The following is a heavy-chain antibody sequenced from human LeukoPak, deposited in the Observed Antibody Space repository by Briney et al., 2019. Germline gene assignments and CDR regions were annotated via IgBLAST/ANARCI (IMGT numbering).Heavy chain of an antibody. CDR2: IIPILGIA. D-gene: IGHD3-22*01. Sequence: ASVKVSCKASGGTFSSYAISWVRQAPGQGLEWMGRIIPILGIANYAQKFQGRVTITADKSTSTAYMELNSLRSEDTAVYYCAIDYYDSSGHLFQHWGQGTLVTVSS. CDR3: AIDYYDSSGHLFQH. V-gene: IGHV1-69*04. J-gene: IGHJ1*01. CDR1: GGTFSSYA.